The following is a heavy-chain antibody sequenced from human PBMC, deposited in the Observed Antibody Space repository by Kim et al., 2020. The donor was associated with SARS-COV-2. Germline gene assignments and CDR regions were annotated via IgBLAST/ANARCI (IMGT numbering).Heavy chain of an antibody. CDR3: AREGASVGAT. D-gene: IGHD1-26*01. V-gene: IGHV4-59*01. J-gene: IGHJ4*02. Sequence: TNYNPPLKGRVTISVDTSKNQFSLKLGSVTAADTAVYYCAREGASVGATWGQGTLVTVSS. CDR2: T.